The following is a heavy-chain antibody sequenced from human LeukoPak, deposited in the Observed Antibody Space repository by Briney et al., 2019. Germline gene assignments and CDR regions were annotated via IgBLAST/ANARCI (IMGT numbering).Heavy chain of an antibody. D-gene: IGHD2-21*02. CDR3: ARTDETAPAEDFQH. V-gene: IGHV3-7*05. CDR2: IKQDGSEK. CDR1: GIPFSSYW. Sequence: GGSLRLSCAASGIPFSSYWMSWVRQGPGKGLEWVANIKQDGSEKYYVGSVKGRFTISRDNAKNSLYLQMKSLRAEDTAVYYCARTDETAPAEDFQHWGQGTLVTVSS. J-gene: IGHJ1*01.